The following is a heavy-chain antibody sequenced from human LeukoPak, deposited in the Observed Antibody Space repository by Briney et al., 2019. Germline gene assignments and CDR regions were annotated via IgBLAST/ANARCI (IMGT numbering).Heavy chain of an antibody. CDR2: IHRDGRT. Sequence: PSGTLSLTCAVSGVSISSSEWWICVRQPPGQGLEWIGEIHRDGRTRYNPSLKSRVTMSMDYSKNLFSLSVTSVTAADTAIYYCGKTDIYFNPIDYWGPGSLVTVSS. CDR3: GKTDIYFNPIDY. J-gene: IGHJ4*02. D-gene: IGHD3-9*01. CDR1: GVSISSSEW. V-gene: IGHV4-4*02.